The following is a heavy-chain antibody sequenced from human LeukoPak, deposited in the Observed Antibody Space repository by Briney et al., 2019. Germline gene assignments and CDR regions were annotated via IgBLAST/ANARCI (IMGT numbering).Heavy chain of an antibody. CDR2: ISWDGGST. D-gene: IGHD7-27*01. CDR3: AKDATNWGGFDY. V-gene: IGHV3-43D*03. CDR1: GFTFDDYA. Sequence: GGSLRLSCAASGFTFDDYAMHWVRQAPGKGLEWVSLISWDGGSTYYADSVKGRFTISRDNSKNSLYPQMNSLRAEDTALYYCAKDATNWGGFDYWGQGTLVTVSS. J-gene: IGHJ4*02.